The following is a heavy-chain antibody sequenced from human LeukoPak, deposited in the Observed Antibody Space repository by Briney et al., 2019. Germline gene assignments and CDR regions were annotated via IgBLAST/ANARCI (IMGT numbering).Heavy chain of an antibody. D-gene: IGHD6-13*01. CDR2: FYSGGST. J-gene: IGHJ1*01. CDR1: GFTVSDNY. Sequence: GGSLRLSCAASGFTVSDNYMSWVRQAPGKGLEWVSVFYSGGSTRYADSVKGRFTISRDNSKNTLYLQLNSLRAEDTAVYFCASSSWSSEYFYCWGQGTLVTVSS. V-gene: IGHV3-66*01. CDR3: ASSSWSSEYFYC.